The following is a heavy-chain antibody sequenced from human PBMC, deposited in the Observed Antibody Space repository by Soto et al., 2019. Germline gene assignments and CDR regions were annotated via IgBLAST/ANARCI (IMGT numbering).Heavy chain of an antibody. Sequence: SVKVSCKASGGTFSSYSISWVRQAPGQGLEWMGGIIPLFGTANYAQKFQGRVTITADESTSTVYMQLSSLRSEDTAVYYCARDVWFSLDSWGRGTMVTVYS. CDR3: ARDVWFSLDS. J-gene: IGHJ4*02. D-gene: IGHD3-9*01. CDR2: IIPLFGTA. V-gene: IGHV1-69*13. CDR1: GGTFSSYS.